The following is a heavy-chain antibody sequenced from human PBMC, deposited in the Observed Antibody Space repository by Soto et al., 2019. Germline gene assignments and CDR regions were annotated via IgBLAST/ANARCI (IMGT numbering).Heavy chain of an antibody. D-gene: IGHD6-19*01. CDR1: GFTFSSYS. Sequence: PGGSLRLSCAASGFTFSSYSMNWVRQAPGKGLEWVSSISSSSSYIYYADSVKGQFTISRDNAKNSLYLQMNSLRAEDTAVYYCARDPRSELYSSGWHGYPYFDYWGQGTLVTVSS. CDR2: ISSSSSYI. CDR3: ARDPRSELYSSGWHGYPYFDY. V-gene: IGHV3-21*01. J-gene: IGHJ4*02.